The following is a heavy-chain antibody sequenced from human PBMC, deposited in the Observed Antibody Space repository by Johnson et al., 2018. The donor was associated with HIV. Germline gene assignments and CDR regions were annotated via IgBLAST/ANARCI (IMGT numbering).Heavy chain of an antibody. CDR2: IWYDGSNK. CDR3: AKDNPGVSHAFDI. J-gene: IGHJ3*02. V-gene: IGHV3-33*06. CDR1: GFTFSSYG. D-gene: IGHD1-14*01. Sequence: QVQLVESGGGVVQPGRSLRLSCAASGFTFSSYGMHWVRQAPGKGLEWVAVIWYDGSNKYYADSVKGRFTISRDNSKNTLYLQMNSLRAEYTAVYYCAKDNPGVSHAFDIWGQGTMVTVSS.